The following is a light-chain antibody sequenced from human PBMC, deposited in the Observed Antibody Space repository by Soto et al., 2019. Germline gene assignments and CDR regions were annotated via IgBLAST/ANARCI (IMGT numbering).Light chain of an antibody. Sequence: EIVLTQSPGTLSLSPGERATLSCRASQSVSSSYLAWYQQKPGQAPRLLIYGASSRATGIPDRFSGSGSGTDFTLTISRLEPEDFAVYYCQQYASSPVYTFGQGTKLESK. V-gene: IGKV3-20*01. CDR2: GAS. CDR1: QSVSSSY. CDR3: QQYASSPVYT. J-gene: IGKJ2*01.